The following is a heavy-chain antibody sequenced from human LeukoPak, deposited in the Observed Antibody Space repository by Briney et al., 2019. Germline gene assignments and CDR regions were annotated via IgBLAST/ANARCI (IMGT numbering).Heavy chain of an antibody. J-gene: IGHJ4*02. Sequence: GGSLRLSCAASGFTFSSYSMNWVRQAPGKGLEWVSSISSSSSYIYYADSVKGRFTISRDNAKNSLYLQMNSLRAEDTAVCYCARHRYDSSGHTYWGQGTLVTVSS. V-gene: IGHV3-21*01. CDR3: ARHRYDSSGHTY. CDR2: ISSSSSYI. D-gene: IGHD3-22*01. CDR1: GFTFSSYS.